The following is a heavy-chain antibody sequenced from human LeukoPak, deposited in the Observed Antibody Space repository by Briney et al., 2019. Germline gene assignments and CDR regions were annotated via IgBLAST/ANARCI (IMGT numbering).Heavy chain of an antibody. J-gene: IGHJ5*02. D-gene: IGHD1-26*01. CDR2: MNPGSSST. CDR1: GYSCSSYE. Sequence: GASVKLSCKASGYSCSSYEINWVRQAPGQGLEWMGWMNPGSSSTGHLEKFGGRLTMSRNTAINTAYMELSSLRSDDTAIYYCARGRKWEFGDRTNIWFDPWGQGTVVTVSS. CDR3: ARGRKWEFGDRTNIWFDP. V-gene: IGHV1-8*02.